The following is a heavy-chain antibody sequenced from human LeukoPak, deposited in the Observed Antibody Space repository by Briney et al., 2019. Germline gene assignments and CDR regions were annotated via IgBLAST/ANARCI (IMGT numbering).Heavy chain of an antibody. J-gene: IGHJ4*02. CDR1: VFTFSSYY. CDR3: ARSEGRGWYYADY. V-gene: IGHV3-33*01. D-gene: IGHD6-19*01. CDR2: IWYDGSSK. Sequence: PGGSLRLPYAECVFTFSSYYMQWVRQAPGKGLEWVAVIWYDGSSKYYTDSVKGRFTISRDNSKDTLYPQMNSLRADDTGIYYCARSEGRGWYYADYWGQGTLVTVFS.